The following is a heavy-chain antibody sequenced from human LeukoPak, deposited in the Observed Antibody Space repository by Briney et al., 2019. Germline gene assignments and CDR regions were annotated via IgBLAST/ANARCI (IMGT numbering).Heavy chain of an antibody. D-gene: IGHD2-15*01. J-gene: IGHJ4*02. Sequence: SESLSLICTVAAFSISGYCWGWVRLPPGKGLGYIGHLQYDGRTNYNPSLESRVTILEDTSKNQFSLRLSSLTAADTALYYCARRGYYSGGSCYSFDYWGQRTLDSVPS. CDR1: AFSISGYC. V-gene: IGHV4-59*08. CDR2: LQYDGRT. CDR3: ARRGYYSGGSCYSFDY.